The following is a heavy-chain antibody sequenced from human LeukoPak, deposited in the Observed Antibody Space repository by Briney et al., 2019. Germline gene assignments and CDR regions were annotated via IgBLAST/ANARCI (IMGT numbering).Heavy chain of an antibody. D-gene: IGHD5-18*01. J-gene: IGHJ4*02. CDR2: ISGSGGST. Sequence: TGGSLRLSCAASGFTFSSYAMSWVRQAPGKGLEWVSAISGSGGSTYYADSVKGRFTISRDNSKNTLYLQMNSLRAEDTAVYYCAKGSGIQLWIGFDYWGQGTLVTVSS. CDR3: AKGSGIQLWIGFDY. CDR1: GFTFSSYA. V-gene: IGHV3-23*01.